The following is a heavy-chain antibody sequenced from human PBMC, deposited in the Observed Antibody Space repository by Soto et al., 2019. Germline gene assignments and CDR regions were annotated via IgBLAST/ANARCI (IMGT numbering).Heavy chain of an antibody. Sequence: GASVKVSCKASGYTFTSYGISWVRQAPGQGLEWMGWISAYNGNTNYAQKLQGRVTMTTDTSTSTAYMELRSLRSDDTAVYYCARSHQTVAVAGPSVYFDYWGQGTLVTVSS. V-gene: IGHV1-18*01. CDR1: GYTFTSYG. CDR2: ISAYNGNT. J-gene: IGHJ4*02. D-gene: IGHD6-19*01. CDR3: ARSHQTVAVAGPSVYFDY.